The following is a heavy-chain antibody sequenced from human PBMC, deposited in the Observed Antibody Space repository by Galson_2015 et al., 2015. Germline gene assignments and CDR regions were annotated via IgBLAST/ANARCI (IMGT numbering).Heavy chain of an antibody. CDR3: ARENWGSYDF. Sequence: SLRLSCAASRFTFSRWLMTWVRQAPGKGLEWVATIDLDGGGTYYVDSVRGRFTISRDNAKNSLYLQMNSLRAEDTAVYYCARENWGSYDFWGRGTLVTVSS. CDR2: IDLDGGGT. J-gene: IGHJ4*02. D-gene: IGHD7-27*01. CDR1: RFTFSRWL. V-gene: IGHV3-7*03.